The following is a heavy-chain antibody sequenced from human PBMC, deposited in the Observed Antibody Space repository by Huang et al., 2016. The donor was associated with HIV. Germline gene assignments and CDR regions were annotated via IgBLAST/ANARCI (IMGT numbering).Heavy chain of an antibody. CDR3: ARSAVPGDGDWFDP. D-gene: IGHD6-19*01. J-gene: IGHJ5*02. CDR1: GFTFTNYA. CDR2: ISYDGRNK. Sequence: QVQLVESGGGLVQPGRSLRLSCAASGFTFTNYAIHWVRQAPGKGLEGGSFISYDGRNKYLADYVKGRFTISRDNSKSTLCLLMNSRRVDDTALYYCARSAVPGDGDWFDPWGQGTLVTVSS. V-gene: IGHV3-30*01.